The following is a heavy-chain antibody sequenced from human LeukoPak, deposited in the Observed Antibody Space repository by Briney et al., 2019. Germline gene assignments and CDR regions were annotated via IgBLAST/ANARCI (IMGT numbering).Heavy chain of an antibody. V-gene: IGHV4-38-2*02. CDR1: GGSISSERYY. CDR3: ARVGPRADFQD. CDR2: IYHSGST. Sequence: TPSETLSLTCTVSGGSISSERYYWGWVRQPPGKGLEWIASIYHSGSTHYSPSLKSRVTISRDTSKNQFSLNLNYVSATDTAVYFCARVGPRADFQDWGQGTLVTVSS. J-gene: IGHJ1*01. D-gene: IGHD1-14*01.